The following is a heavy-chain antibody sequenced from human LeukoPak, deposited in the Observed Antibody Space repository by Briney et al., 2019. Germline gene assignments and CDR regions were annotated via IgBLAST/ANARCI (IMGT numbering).Heavy chain of an antibody. Sequence: GASVTVSCTASGYTFTSYYMHWVRQAPGQGLEWMGIINPSGGSTSYAQKFQGRVTMTRDTSTSTVYMELSSLRSEDTAVYYCARDLVYDSSGYCFDYWGQGTLVTVSS. CDR3: ARDLVYDSSGYCFDY. V-gene: IGHV1-46*01. J-gene: IGHJ4*02. CDR2: INPSGGST. CDR1: GYTFTSYY. D-gene: IGHD3-22*01.